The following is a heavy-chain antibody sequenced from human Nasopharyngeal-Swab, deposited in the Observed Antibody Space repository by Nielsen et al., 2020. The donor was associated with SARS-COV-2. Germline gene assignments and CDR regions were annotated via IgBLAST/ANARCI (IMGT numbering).Heavy chain of an antibody. D-gene: IGHD6-19*01. V-gene: IGHV3-9*01. CDR2: ISCNSGSL. CDR1: GFTFENNA. Sequence: GGSLRLSCAASGFTFENNAMNWVRQAPGKGLEWVSGISCNSGSLGYADSVKGRFTISRDNAKNSLYLQMNSLTAEDTALYYCAGIAGAGGPFDYWGQGTLVTVSS. CDR3: AGIAGAGGPFDY. J-gene: IGHJ4*02.